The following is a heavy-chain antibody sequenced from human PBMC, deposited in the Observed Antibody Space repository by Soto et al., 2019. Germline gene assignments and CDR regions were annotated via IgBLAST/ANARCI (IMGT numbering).Heavy chain of an antibody. J-gene: IGHJ4*02. CDR2: IYYSGST. CDR3: ARSIVVVTALDY. V-gene: IGHV4-59*01. CDR1: GGSISSYY. Sequence: PSETLSVTCTVSGGSISSYYWSWIRQPPGKGLEWIGYIYYSGSTNYNPSLKSRVTISVDTSKNQFSLKLSSVTAADTAVYYCARSIVVVTALDYWGQGTLVTVSS. D-gene: IGHD2-21*02.